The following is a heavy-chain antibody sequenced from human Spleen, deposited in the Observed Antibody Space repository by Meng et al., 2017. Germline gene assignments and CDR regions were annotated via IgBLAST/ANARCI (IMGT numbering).Heavy chain of an antibody. CDR1: GYSISSGYY. D-gene: IGHD3-10*01. J-gene: IGHJ4*02. CDR2: IYHSGAT. V-gene: IGHV4-38-2*01. Sequence: ETLSLTCAVSGYSISSGYYWGWIRQPPEKGLQWIGSIYHSGATSYNPSLQSRVTISLDTSKNQFSLQLSSVTAADTAVYYCARGYYGSGSYYKGFFDYWGQGTLVTVSS. CDR3: ARGYYGSGSYYKGFFDY.